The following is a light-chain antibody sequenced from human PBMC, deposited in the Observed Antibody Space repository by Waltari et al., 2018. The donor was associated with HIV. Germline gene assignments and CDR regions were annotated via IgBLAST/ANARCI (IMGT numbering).Light chain of an antibody. CDR1: SGNIGKYNL. CDR2: EVT. CDR3: CSYAGTQNFFL. V-gene: IGLV2-23*02. J-gene: IGLJ1*01. Sequence: QSALTQQASVSGSLGLSITISCNGTSGNIGKYNLFSWYQQHPGKAPKLLIYEVTKRPSGISSRFSGSKSDTTASLTISGLQAEDEADYFCCSYAGTQNFFLFGSGT.